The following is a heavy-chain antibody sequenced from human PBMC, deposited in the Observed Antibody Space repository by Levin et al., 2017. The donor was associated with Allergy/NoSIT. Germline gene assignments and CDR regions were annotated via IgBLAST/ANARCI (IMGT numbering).Heavy chain of an antibody. CDR3: ARASSGWSPYYYYGMDV. CDR1: GFTISSNY. J-gene: IGHJ6*02. V-gene: IGHV3-53*01. Sequence: GGSLRLSCAASGFTISSNYMSWVRQAPGKGLEWVSVIYSGGSTYYADSVKGRFTISRDNSKNTLYLQMNSLRAEDTAVYYCARASSGWSPYYYYGMDVWGQGTTVTVSS. CDR2: IYSGGST. D-gene: IGHD6-19*01.